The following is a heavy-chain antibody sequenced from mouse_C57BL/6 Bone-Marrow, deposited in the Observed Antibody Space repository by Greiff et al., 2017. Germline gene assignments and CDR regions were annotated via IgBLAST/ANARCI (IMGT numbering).Heavy chain of an antibody. CDR3: ARLGYSAY. D-gene: IGHD2-12*01. CDR1: GFTFSSYG. J-gene: IGHJ3*01. V-gene: IGHV5-6*01. CDR2: ISSGGSYT. Sequence: DVHLVESGGDLVKPGGSLKLSCAASGFTFSSYGMSWVRQTPDKRLEWVATISSGGSYTYYPDSVKGRFTISRDNAKNTLYLQMSSLKSEDTAMYYCARLGYSAYWGQGTLVTVSA.